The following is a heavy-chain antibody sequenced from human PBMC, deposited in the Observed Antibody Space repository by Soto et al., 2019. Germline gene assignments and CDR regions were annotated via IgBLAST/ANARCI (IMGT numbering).Heavy chain of an antibody. J-gene: IGHJ4*02. Sequence: QNGGSLRLSCAASGFTFSSYAMSWVRQAPGKGLEWVSAISGSGGSTYYADSVKGRFTISRDNSKNTLYLQMNSLRAEDTAVYYCAKGGWLQWYYFDYWGQGTLVTVSS. V-gene: IGHV3-23*01. CDR3: AKGGWLQWYYFDY. D-gene: IGHD5-12*01. CDR2: ISGSGGST. CDR1: GFTFSSYA.